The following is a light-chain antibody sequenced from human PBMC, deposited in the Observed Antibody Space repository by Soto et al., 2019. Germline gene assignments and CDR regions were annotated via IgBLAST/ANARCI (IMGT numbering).Light chain of an antibody. Sequence: IVLTQSPGTLSLSPWERATLSCMSSQTISSTYLAWYKQKPGQAPRLLIYGTSSRATGIPDRFSGSGSGPDFTLTISRLEPEDFAVYYCQQRSNWPTFGQGTRLEI. J-gene: IGKJ5*01. CDR3: QQRSNWPT. V-gene: IGKV3D-20*02. CDR2: GTS. CDR1: QTISSTY.